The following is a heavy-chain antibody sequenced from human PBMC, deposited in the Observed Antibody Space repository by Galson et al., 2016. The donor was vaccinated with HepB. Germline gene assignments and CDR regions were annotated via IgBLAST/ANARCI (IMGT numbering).Heavy chain of an antibody. CDR2: ITSRSNYR. Sequence: SLRLSCAASRFTFSSYSMNWVRQAPGKGLEWISSITSRSNYRYYADSVKGRFTISRDNTKNSLYLQMNSLRAEDTAVYYCATALVWFGEFHGGLDYWGQGTLVTVS. CDR1: RFTFSSYS. CDR3: ATALVWFGEFHGGLDY. D-gene: IGHD3-10*01. J-gene: IGHJ4*02. V-gene: IGHV3-21*01.